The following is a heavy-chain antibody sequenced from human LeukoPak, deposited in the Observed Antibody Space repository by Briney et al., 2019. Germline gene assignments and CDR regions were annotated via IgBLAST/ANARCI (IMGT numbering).Heavy chain of an antibody. CDR1: GFTFSNYA. V-gene: IGHV3-23*01. CDR3: AKDSRSLAAAGEVDF. CDR2: ISGSGGST. Sequence: GGSLRLSCAVSGFTFSNYAMSWVRQAPGKGLEWVSSISGSGGSTYYADSVKGRFTISRDNSRNTVYLQMNSLRAEDTAVYYCAKDSRSLAAAGEVDFWGQGTLVTVSS. J-gene: IGHJ4*02. D-gene: IGHD6-13*01.